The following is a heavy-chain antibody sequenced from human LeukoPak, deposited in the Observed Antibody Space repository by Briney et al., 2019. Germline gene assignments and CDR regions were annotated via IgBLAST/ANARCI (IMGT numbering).Heavy chain of an antibody. V-gene: IGHV3-30*02. CDR2: IKYDGSNK. CDR3: AKAYTTGLEP. Sequence: PGGSLRLSCAASGFIFSNYGMHWVRQAPGKGLEWLAFIKYDGSNKAMVDSVRGRFTISRDNSKDTLYLQMNSLRVEDTAVYSCAKAYTTGLEPWGQGTLVTVSS. J-gene: IGHJ5*02. D-gene: IGHD4-17*01. CDR1: GFIFSNYG.